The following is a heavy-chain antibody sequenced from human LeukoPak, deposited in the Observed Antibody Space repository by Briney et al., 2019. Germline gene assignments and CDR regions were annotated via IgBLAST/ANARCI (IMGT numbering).Heavy chain of an antibody. D-gene: IGHD2-8*01. J-gene: IGHJ4*02. CDR3: ARTLGSCTNTICYYFDY. CDR1: GGSISSSSYY. CDR2: IYYSGST. V-gene: IGHV4-39*01. Sequence: SETLSLTCTVSGGSISSSSYYWGWIRQPPGKGLRWIGNIYYSGSTYYNPSLKSRVTISVDTSKNQFSLKLSSVTAADTAVYYCARTLGSCTNTICYYFDYWGQGTLVTVSS.